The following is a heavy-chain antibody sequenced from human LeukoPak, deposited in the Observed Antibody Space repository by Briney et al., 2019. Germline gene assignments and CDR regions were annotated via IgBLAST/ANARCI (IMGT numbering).Heavy chain of an antibody. CDR1: AGAIAGYS. CDR3: VRGPYGSGISNWFDP. D-gene: IGHD3-10*01. Sequence: SETLSLTCTVSAGAIAGYSWSWLRQAPGKGLEWIGYIYYSGDTNYNPSLQSRVTVSVDTSKNQFSLKLTSVSAADTAVYYCVRGPYGSGISNWFDPWGQGTQVIVSS. CDR2: IYYSGDT. V-gene: IGHV4-59*01. J-gene: IGHJ5*02.